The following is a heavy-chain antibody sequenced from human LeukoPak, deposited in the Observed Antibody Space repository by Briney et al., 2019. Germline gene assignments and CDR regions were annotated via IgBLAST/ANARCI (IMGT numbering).Heavy chain of an antibody. CDR2: IYYSGST. J-gene: IGHJ4*02. CDR3: ATYRFNWNDGWGHHGYFDY. V-gene: IGHV4-61*08. Sequence: SEALSLTCTVSGGSISSGGYYWSWIRQHPGKGLEWIGYIYYSGSTNYNPSLKSRVTISVDTSKNQFSLKLSSVTAADTAVYYCATYRFNWNDGWGHHGYFDYWGQGTLVTVSS. CDR1: GGSISSGGYY. D-gene: IGHD1-20*01.